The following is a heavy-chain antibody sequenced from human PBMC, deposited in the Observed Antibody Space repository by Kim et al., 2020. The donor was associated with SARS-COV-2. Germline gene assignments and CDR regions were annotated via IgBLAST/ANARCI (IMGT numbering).Heavy chain of an antibody. CDR2: ISSSSSTI. V-gene: IGHV3-48*02. CDR3: AREIRYFDWLLPFDY. Sequence: GGSLRLSCAASGFTFSSYNMNWVRQAPGKGLEWVSYISSSSSTIYYADSVKGRFTISRDNAKNSVYLQMNSLRDEDTAVYYCAREIRYFDWLLPFDYWAREPWSPSPQ. D-gene: IGHD3-9*01. J-gene: IGHJ4*02. CDR1: GFTFSSYN.